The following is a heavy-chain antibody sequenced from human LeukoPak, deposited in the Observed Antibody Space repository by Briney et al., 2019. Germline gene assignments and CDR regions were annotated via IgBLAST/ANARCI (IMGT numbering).Heavy chain of an antibody. CDR2: IYTSGST. CDR3: ARLITGTTTAFDI. J-gene: IGHJ3*02. D-gene: IGHD1-7*01. V-gene: IGHV4-4*07. CDR1: GGSISGYY. Sequence: PSETLSLTCTVSGGSISGYYWSWIRQPAGKGLEWIGRIYTSGSTHYNPSLKSRFTMSVDTSKNQFSLKLSSVTGADTAVYYCARLITGTTTAFDIWGQGKMVTVSS.